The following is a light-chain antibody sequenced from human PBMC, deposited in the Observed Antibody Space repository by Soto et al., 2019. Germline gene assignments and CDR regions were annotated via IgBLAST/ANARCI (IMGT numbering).Light chain of an antibody. V-gene: IGKV1-5*01. Sequence: DIQMTQSPSTLSASVGARVPITCRASQSISRWLAWYQQNPGKAPKALIYDASTLRSGVPSRFSGGGSGTEFTLTISSLQPDDFATYYCQQYNTYSTFGQGTRLENK. CDR1: QSISRW. CDR2: DAS. J-gene: IGKJ5*01. CDR3: QQYNTYST.